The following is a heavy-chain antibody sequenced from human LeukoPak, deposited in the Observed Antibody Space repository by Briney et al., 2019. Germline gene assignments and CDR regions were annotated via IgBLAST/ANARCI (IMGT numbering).Heavy chain of an antibody. D-gene: IGHD3-3*01. J-gene: IGHJ4*02. CDR2: IIPIFGTA. Sequence: SVKVSCKASGGTFSSYAISWVRQAPGQGLEWMGGIIPIFGTANYAQKFQGRVTITADESTSTAYMELSSLRSEDTAVYYCTTIFGVVTKPSYWGQGTLVTVSS. CDR1: GGTFSSYA. CDR3: TTIFGVVTKPSY. V-gene: IGHV1-69*13.